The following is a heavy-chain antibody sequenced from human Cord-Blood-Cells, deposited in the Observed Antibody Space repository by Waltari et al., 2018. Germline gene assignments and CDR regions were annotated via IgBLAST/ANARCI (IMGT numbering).Heavy chain of an antibody. V-gene: IGHV3-33*01. CDR1: GFTSSSYG. CDR3: ARGWNYFDY. J-gene: IGHJ4*02. Sequence: QVQLVESGGGVVQPGRSLRLSCAATGFTSSSYGLHWVRQAPGKGLEWVAVIWYDGSNKYYADSVKGRFTISRDNSKNTLYLQMNSLRAEDTAVYYCARGWNYFDYWGQGTLVTVSS. CDR2: IWYDGSNK. D-gene: IGHD1-1*01.